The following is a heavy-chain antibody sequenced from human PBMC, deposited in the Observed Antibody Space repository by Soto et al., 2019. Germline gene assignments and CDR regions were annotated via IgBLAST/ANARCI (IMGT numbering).Heavy chain of an antibody. Sequence: GASVKVSCKASGYTFTIYGISWVLRAPGQGLEWMGWISAYNGNTNYAQKLQGRVTMTTDTSTSTAYMELRSLRSDDTAVYYCARDTELRFLEWSYYFDYWGQGTLVTV. CDR3: ARDTELRFLEWSYYFDY. V-gene: IGHV1-18*01. J-gene: IGHJ4*02. CDR1: GYTFTIYG. CDR2: ISAYNGNT. D-gene: IGHD3-3*01.